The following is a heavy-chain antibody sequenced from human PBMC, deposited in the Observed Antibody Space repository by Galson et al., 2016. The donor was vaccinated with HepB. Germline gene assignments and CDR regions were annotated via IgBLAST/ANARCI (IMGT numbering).Heavy chain of an antibody. CDR3: ARGGFRVRGVIPPAPVDY. D-gene: IGHD3-10*01. CDR1: GFIVSGNY. V-gene: IGHV3-53*01. J-gene: IGHJ4*02. CDR2: IYGGGST. Sequence: SLRLSCAASGFIVSGNYMTWVRQAPGKGLEWVSVIYGGGSTYYADSVKGRFTISRDNSKNTLYLEMNSLRAEDTAVYYCARGGFRVRGVIPPAPVDYWGQGTLVTVSS.